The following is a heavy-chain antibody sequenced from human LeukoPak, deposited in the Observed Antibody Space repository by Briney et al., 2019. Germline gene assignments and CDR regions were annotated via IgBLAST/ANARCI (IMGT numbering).Heavy chain of an antibody. CDR3: SRELTWSDP. CDR2: IYGDCTT. CDR1: GFTVSNDY. D-gene: IGHD4/OR15-4a*01. Sequence: GGSLRLSCAASGFTVSNDYMAWVRQAPGRGLEWVSLIYGDCTTFYTDSVKGRFTVTRDNAKNSLYLQMNSLGAEDTAVYYCSRELTWSDPWGQGTLVTVSS. V-gene: IGHV3-66*01. J-gene: IGHJ5*02.